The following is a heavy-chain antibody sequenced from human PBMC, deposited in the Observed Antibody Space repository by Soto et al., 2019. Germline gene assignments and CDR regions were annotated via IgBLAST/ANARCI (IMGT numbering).Heavy chain of an antibody. CDR2: INHSGSS. D-gene: IGHD1-26*01. CDR1: GGSFSGYI. V-gene: IGHV4-34*01. J-gene: IGHJ4*02. CDR3: TRGLFSGSSYSGSWYYFDS. Sequence: SETLSLTCAGSGGSFSGYIWTWIRQTPGKGLQWIGQINHSGSSIYNPSLKNRVTISTMSNNKFSLELSSVTAADTAVYYCTRGLFSGSSYSGSWYYFDSWGQGTMVTVS.